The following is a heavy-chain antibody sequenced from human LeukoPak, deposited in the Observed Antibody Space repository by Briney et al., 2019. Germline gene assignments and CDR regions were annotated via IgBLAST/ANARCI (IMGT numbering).Heavy chain of an antibody. CDR1: GGTFSSYA. Sequence: ASVKVSCKASGGTFSSYAISWVRQAPGQGLEWMGGIIPIFGTANYAQKFQGRVTITADESTSTAYMELSSLRSEDTAVYYCARIVSSSWFSYYYYGMDVWGQGTTVTVSS. J-gene: IGHJ6*02. V-gene: IGHV1-69*01. CDR2: IIPIFGTA. CDR3: ARIVSSSWFSYYYYGMDV. D-gene: IGHD6-13*01.